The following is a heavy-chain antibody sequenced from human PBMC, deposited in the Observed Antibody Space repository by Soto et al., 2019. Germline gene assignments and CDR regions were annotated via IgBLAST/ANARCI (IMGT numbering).Heavy chain of an antibody. CDR3: ARDRGSKYYYGSGSDYYMDV. D-gene: IGHD3-10*01. V-gene: IGHV3-33*01. CDR2: IWYDGSNK. J-gene: IGHJ6*03. Sequence: GGSLRLSCAASGFTFSSYGMHWVRQAPGKGLEWVAVIWYDGSNKYYADSVKGRFTICRDNSKNTLYLQMNSLRAEDTAVYYCARDRGSKYYYGSGSDYYMDVWGKGTTVTVSS. CDR1: GFTFSSYG.